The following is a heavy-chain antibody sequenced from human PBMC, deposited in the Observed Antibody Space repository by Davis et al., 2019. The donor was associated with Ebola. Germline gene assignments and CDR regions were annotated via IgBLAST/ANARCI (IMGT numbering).Heavy chain of an antibody. CDR2: INAGNGNT. D-gene: IGHD3-3*01. J-gene: IGHJ5*02. CDR1: GYTFTSYA. Sequence: ASVKVSCKASGYTFTSYAMHWVRQAPGQRLEWMGWINAGNGNTKYSQKFQGRVTITRDTSASTAYMELSSLRSEDTAVYYCARDLQGGKGIFGVVMGRSNWFDPWGQGTLVTVSS. CDR3: ARDLQGGKGIFGVVMGRSNWFDP. V-gene: IGHV1-3*01.